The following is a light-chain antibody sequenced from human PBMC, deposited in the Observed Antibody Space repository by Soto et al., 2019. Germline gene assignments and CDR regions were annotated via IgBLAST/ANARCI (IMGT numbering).Light chain of an antibody. J-gene: IGKJ3*01. CDR1: QSISSTY. CDR3: QQYGSSSFA. CDR2: GAF. Sequence: EIVLTQSPGTLSVSPGERATLFCRARQSISSTYLAWYQKTPGQAPRLLLYGAFNRATGIPDRFSGSGSGTDFTLTISRLVPEDCAFYYCQQYGSSSFAFGPGTKVEIK. V-gene: IGKV3-20*01.